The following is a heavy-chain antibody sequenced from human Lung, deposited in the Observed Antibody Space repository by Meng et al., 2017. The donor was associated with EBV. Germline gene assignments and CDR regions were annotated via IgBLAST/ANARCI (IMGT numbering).Heavy chain of an antibody. J-gene: IGHJ4*02. V-gene: IGHV4-30-4*01. D-gene: IGHD4-17*01. CDR2: IYYSGST. Sequence: QLLAAGPVLGKPSHTLSLICTVSGGAISSGDYYWSCIRQPPGKGLEWIGYIYYSGSTYYNPSLKIRVTISVDTSKNQFSLKLSSVTAADTAVYYCARGPTTYFDYWGQGTLVTVSS. CDR1: GGAISSGDYY. CDR3: ARGPTTYFDY.